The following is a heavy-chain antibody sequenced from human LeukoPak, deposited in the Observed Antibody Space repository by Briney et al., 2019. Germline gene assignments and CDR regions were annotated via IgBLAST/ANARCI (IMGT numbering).Heavy chain of an antibody. D-gene: IGHD6-13*01. J-gene: IGHJ6*03. CDR2: IYYSGST. V-gene: IGHV4-59*01. Sequence: PSETLSLTCTVSGGSISSYYWSWIRQPPGKGLEWIGNIYYSGSTNYNPSLKSRVTISVDTSKNQFSLKLSSVTAADTAVYYCARAPYSSSFVAYYYYMDVWGKGTTVTVSS. CDR3: ARAPYSSSFVAYYYYMDV. CDR1: GGSISSYY.